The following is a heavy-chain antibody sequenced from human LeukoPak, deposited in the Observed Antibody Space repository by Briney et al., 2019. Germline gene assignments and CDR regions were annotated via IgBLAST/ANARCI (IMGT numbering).Heavy chain of an antibody. D-gene: IGHD6-19*01. V-gene: IGHV3-7*01. CDR3: ARDSGFNAFDI. CDR2: IIPDGSTI. J-gene: IGHJ3*02. Sequence: GGSLRLSCAASGSTFRSSWVAWIRQAPGKGLDWLGNIIPDGSTINYVDSVKGRFTFSRDSAKNAVYLQMNSLRPEDTAVFYCARDSGFNAFDIWGQGTMVTVSS. CDR1: GSTFRSSW.